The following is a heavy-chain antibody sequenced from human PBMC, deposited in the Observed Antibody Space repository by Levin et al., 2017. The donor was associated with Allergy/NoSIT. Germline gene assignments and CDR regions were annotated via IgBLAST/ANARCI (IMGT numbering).Heavy chain of an antibody. V-gene: IGHV3-72*01. CDR2: SRNKGKNYIT. Sequence: GESLKISCEASGFTFSDYYMDWVRQAPGKGLEWVGRSRNKGKNYITEYAASVKGRATISRHDSNNSLYLQMNSLKTEDTAVYYCARGGGPRIDAPDIYYYYMDVWGKGTTVTVSS. D-gene: IGHD2-21*01. CDR3: ARGGGPRIDAPDIYYYYMDV. CDR1: GFTFSDYY. J-gene: IGHJ6*03.